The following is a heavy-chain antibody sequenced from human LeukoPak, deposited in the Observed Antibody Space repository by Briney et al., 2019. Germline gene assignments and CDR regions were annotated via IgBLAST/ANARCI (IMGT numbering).Heavy chain of an antibody. V-gene: IGHV3-30*18. D-gene: IGHD3-10*01. Sequence: GGSQSLSCAASGFTFSSYGMHWVSQAPDKGLEWVAVISYDGNNKFYTDSVKGRFTISRDNSKNTLYLQMNSLRVEDTAVYYCAKEPGYGSGSHYTYFVYWGEGHLVTVSS. CDR3: AKEPGYGSGSHYTYFVY. CDR1: GFTFSSYG. J-gene: IGHJ4*02. CDR2: ISYDGNNK.